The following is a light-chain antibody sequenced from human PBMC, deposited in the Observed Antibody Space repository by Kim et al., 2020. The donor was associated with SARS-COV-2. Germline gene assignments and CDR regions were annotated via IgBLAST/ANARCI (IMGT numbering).Light chain of an antibody. Sequence: GQSITRSCTRTSSDIGAYNYVSWYQQHPGKAPQLMISDVSERPSGVSNRFSGSKSGNTASLTISGLQAEDEADYYCSSYTSRRSLVFGGGTKVTVL. CDR1: SSDIGAYNY. CDR2: DVS. V-gene: IGLV2-14*03. J-gene: IGLJ3*02. CDR3: SSYTSRRSLV.